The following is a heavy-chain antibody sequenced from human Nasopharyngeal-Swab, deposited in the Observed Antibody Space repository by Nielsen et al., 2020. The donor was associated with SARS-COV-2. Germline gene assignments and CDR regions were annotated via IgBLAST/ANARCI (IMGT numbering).Heavy chain of an antibody. Sequence: SETLSLTCTVSGGSVSSGSYYWSWIRQPPRKGLEWIGFIYYTGSTYYNPSLKSRVTMSLDTSKNHFSLKLSSVTASDTAMAYCARVLLWFGEPRGHFDYWGQGTLVTVSS. CDR2: IYYTGST. CDR3: ARVLLWFGEPRGHFDY. D-gene: IGHD3-10*01. CDR1: GGSVSSGSYY. V-gene: IGHV4-61*03. J-gene: IGHJ4*02.